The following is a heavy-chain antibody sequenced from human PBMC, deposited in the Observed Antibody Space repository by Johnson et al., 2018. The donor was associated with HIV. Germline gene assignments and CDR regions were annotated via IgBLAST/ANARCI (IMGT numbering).Heavy chain of an antibody. V-gene: IGHV3-30-3*01. CDR1: GFTFSNSA. CDR2: ISYDGDNV. D-gene: IGHD3-10*01. J-gene: IGHJ3*02. Sequence: QVQLVESGGGVVQPGRALRLSCAASGFTFSNSAMHWVRQAPGKVLEWVAVISYDGDNVYYADSVKGRFTISRDNSKNTLYLQMNSLRVADTAVYYCARDRSLWFRELWPRDAFDMWGQGTKITVAS. CDR3: ARDRSLWFRELWPRDAFDM.